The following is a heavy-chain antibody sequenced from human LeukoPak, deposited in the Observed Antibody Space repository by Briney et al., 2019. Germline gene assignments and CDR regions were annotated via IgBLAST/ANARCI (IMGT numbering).Heavy chain of an antibody. D-gene: IGHD3-3*01. CDR3: ARAGQGYDFWSGYYQYNWFDP. Sequence: ASVKVSCKASGYTFTSYDINWVRQATGQGLEWMGWMNPNSGNTGYAQKFQGRVTMTRNTSISTAFMELSSLRSEDTAVYYCARAGQGYDFWSGYYQYNWFDPWGQGTLVTVSS. CDR1: GYTFTSYD. V-gene: IGHV1-8*01. CDR2: MNPNSGNT. J-gene: IGHJ5*02.